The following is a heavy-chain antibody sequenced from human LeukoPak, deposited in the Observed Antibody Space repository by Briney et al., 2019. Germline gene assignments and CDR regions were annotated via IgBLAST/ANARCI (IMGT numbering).Heavy chain of an antibody. CDR1: GGSFSGYY. D-gene: IGHD2-2*01. CDR2: INHSGST. CDR3: ARHFDDIVVVPAAQAFDY. J-gene: IGHJ4*02. V-gene: IGHV4-34*01. Sequence: SETLSLTCAVYGGSFSGYYWSWIRQPPGKGLEWIGEINHSGSTNYNPSLKSRVTISVDTSKNQFSLKLSSVTAADTAVYYCARHFDDIVVVPAAQAFDYWGQGTLVTVSS.